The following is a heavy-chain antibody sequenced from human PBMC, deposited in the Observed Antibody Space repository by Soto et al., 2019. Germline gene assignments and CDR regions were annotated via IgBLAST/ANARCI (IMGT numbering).Heavy chain of an antibody. CDR2: IYYSGST. CDR3: SRDPLGYTSSHFFDP. J-gene: IGHJ5*02. D-gene: IGHD6-13*01. CDR1: GVSVSSGSHY. Sequence: QVQLQESGPGLVKPSETLSVTCSVSGVSVSSGSHYWSWIRQSPGKGLEWIGFIYYSGSTNYNPSLKSRVTISVDTSKHQFYLKVTSVTAAHSAAYFCSRDPLGYTSSHFFDPWGQGTLVTVSS. V-gene: IGHV4-61*01.